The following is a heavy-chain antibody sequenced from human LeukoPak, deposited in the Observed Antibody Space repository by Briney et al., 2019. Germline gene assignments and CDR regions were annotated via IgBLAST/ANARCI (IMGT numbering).Heavy chain of an antibody. Sequence: GGSLRLSCAASGFTFSSYAMSWVRQAPGKGLEWVANIKRDGSEKYYVDSVKGRFTISRDNAKNSLYLQMNSLRAEDTAVFYCARNYDHSVDYWGQGTLVTVSS. CDR2: IKRDGSEK. D-gene: IGHD3-3*01. CDR1: GFTFSSYA. CDR3: ARNYDHSVDY. V-gene: IGHV3-7*01. J-gene: IGHJ4*02.